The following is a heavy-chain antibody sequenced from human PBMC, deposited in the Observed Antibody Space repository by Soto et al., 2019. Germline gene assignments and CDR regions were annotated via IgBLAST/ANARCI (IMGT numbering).Heavy chain of an antibody. Sequence: QVQLVQSGAEVKKPGASVKVSCKASGYTFTGYYMHWVRRAPGQGLEWMGWINPNSGGTNYAQKFQGRVTMTRDTSISTAYMELSRLRSDDTAVYYCARAGTRYYYDSSGYYYDNNWFDPWGQGTLVTVSS. CDR2: INPNSGGT. CDR3: ARAGTRYYYDSSGYYYDNNWFDP. CDR1: GYTFTGYY. V-gene: IGHV1-2*02. D-gene: IGHD3-22*01. J-gene: IGHJ5*02.